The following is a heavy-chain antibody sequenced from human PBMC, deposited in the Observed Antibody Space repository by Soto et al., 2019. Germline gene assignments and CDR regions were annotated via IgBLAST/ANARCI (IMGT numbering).Heavy chain of an antibody. CDR2: ISTAVGAT. D-gene: IGHD1-1*01. Sequence: GGSLRLSCAVSGFTFSNHAMSWVRQAPGKGLEWVSAISTAVGATYYADSVKGRFTISRDDSNNTLYLQMNSLRAEDTAVYYCARSGDNYNRLDYWGQGTPVTVSS. J-gene: IGHJ4*02. CDR3: ARSGDNYNRLDY. V-gene: IGHV3-23*01. CDR1: GFTFSNHA.